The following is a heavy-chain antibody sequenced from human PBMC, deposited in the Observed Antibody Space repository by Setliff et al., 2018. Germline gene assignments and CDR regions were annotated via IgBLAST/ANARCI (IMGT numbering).Heavy chain of an antibody. CDR2: VSFFGSA. D-gene: IGHD2-8*01. Sequence: TSETLSLTCNVSGVSFSSTTFYWAWIRQSPGKGLEWIGSVSFFGSAYYNPSLQSRGAISLDTSRNQFSLELSSVTAADTAVYYCARDPGVHSGTWCLDSWGQGTQVTVS. V-gene: IGHV4-39*07. CDR1: GVSFSSTTFY. CDR3: ARDPGVHSGTWCLDS. J-gene: IGHJ4*02.